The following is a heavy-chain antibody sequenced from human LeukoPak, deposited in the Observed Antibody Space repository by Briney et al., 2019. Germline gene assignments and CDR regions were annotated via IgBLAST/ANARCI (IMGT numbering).Heavy chain of an antibody. CDR1: GASISSNNW. CDR3: AAAAVAVDY. Sequence: PSETLSLTCAGSGASISSNNWWKWVRQPPGKGLEWIGEIYHSGSTNYSPSLKSRITISVDKSKNHFSLKLTSVTAADTAIYYCAAAAVAVDYWGQGTLVTVSS. V-gene: IGHV4-4*02. J-gene: IGHJ4*02. D-gene: IGHD6-19*01. CDR2: IYHSGST.